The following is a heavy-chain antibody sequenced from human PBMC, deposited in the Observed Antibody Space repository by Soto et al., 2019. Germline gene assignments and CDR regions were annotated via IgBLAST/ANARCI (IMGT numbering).Heavy chain of an antibody. Sequence: GGSLRLSCAASGFTFSDYYMSWIRQAPGKGLEWVSYISSSGSTIYYADSVKGRFTISRDNAKNSLYLQMNSLRAEDTAVYYCATRSYYGSGRPSGYGMDAWGQGTTVTVSS. CDR2: ISSSGSTI. V-gene: IGHV3-11*01. CDR1: GFTFSDYY. D-gene: IGHD3-10*01. CDR3: ATRSYYGSGRPSGYGMDA. J-gene: IGHJ6*02.